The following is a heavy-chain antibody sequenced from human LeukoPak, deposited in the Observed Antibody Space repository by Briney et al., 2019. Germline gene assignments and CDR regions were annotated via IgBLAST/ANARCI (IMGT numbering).Heavy chain of an antibody. V-gene: IGHV4-39*01. Sequence: SETLSLTCTVSGGSISSSSYYWGWIRQPPGQGLEWIGSIYYSGSTYYNPSLKSRVTISVDTSKNQFSLKLSSVTAADTAVYYCARRGHDFWSGYYHDYWGQGTLVTVSS. CDR2: IYYSGST. D-gene: IGHD3-3*01. CDR1: GGSISSSSYY. J-gene: IGHJ4*02. CDR3: ARRGHDFWSGYYHDY.